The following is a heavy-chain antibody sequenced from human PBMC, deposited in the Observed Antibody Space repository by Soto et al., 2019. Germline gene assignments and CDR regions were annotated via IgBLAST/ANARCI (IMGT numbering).Heavy chain of an antibody. V-gene: IGHV1-18*01. CDR1: GYTFTSYG. CDR2: ISAYNGNT. Sequence: QVQLVQSGAEVKKPGASVKVSCKASGYTFTSYGISWVRQAPGRGLEWMGWISAYNGNTNYAQKLQGRVTMTTDTSTSTAYMELRSLRSDDTAVYYCARFLGYDYVWGSYRYTGYDYWGQGTLVTVSS. CDR3: ARFLGYDYVWGSYRYTGYDY. D-gene: IGHD3-16*02. J-gene: IGHJ4*02.